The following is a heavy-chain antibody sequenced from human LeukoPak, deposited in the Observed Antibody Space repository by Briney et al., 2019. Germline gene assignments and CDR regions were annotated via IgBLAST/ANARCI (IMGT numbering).Heavy chain of an antibody. Sequence: PGGSLRLSCAASGFTVSSNYMSWVRQAPGKGLEWVSVIYSGGSTYYADSVKGRFTISRDNSKNTLYPQMNSLRAEDTAVYYCAREMWDSYGYVDYWGQGTLVTASS. V-gene: IGHV3-66*01. CDR2: IYSGGST. J-gene: IGHJ4*02. D-gene: IGHD5-18*01. CDR1: GFTVSSNY. CDR3: AREMWDSYGYVDY.